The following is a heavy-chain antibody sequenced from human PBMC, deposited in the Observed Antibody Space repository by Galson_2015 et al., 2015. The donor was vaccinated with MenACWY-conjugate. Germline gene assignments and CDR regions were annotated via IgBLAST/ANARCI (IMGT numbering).Heavy chain of an antibody. Sequence: SLRLSCAASGFTFSSYTMTWVRQAPGKGLEWVSSLGSSGASIYTADSLKGRFTISRDNGQSLLSLQMNSLRVEDTAVYFCAREFRGRGGVLDYWGQGTLVTVSS. V-gene: IGHV3-21*01. J-gene: IGHJ4*02. CDR3: AREFRGRGGVLDY. CDR2: LGSSGASI. D-gene: IGHD3-16*01. CDR1: GFTFSSYT.